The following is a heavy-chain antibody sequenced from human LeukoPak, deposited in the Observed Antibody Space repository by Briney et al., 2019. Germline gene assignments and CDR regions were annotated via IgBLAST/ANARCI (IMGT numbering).Heavy chain of an antibody. V-gene: IGHV3-23*01. CDR1: GFTFSTAS. CDR3: ARVRLNYGSRGLRYYFDY. D-gene: IGHD3-22*01. Sequence: GGSLRLSCAASGFTFSTASLHWVRQAPGRGLEWVSAFDTGFGTYYPDSLKGRFTISRDNSNNNTMDLQMNRLRAEDTAVYYRARVRLNYGSRGLRYYFDYWGQATLVTVSS. J-gene: IGHJ4*02. CDR2: FDTGFGT.